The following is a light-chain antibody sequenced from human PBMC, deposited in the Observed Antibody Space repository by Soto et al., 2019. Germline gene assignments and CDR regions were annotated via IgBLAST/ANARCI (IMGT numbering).Light chain of an antibody. Sequence: QSALTQPPSASGSPGQSVTISCAGTYSDIGDYNYVSWYQQHPDKVPKLIIYEVTKRPSGVPDRFSGSKSGYTASLTVSDLQPADEAVYYCSSYSGTNSNVIFGGGTKL. CDR2: EVT. CDR1: YSDIGDYNY. V-gene: IGLV2-8*01. CDR3: SSYSGTNSNVI. J-gene: IGLJ2*01.